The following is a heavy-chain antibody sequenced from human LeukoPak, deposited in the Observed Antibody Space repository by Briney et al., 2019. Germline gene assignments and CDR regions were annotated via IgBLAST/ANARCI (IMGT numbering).Heavy chain of an antibody. CDR3: ATFGYCSSTSCQADIYYYYGMDV. CDR1: GFTFSSYS. J-gene: IGHJ6*02. D-gene: IGHD2-2*03. V-gene: IGHV3-21*01. CDR2: ISSSSSYI. Sequence: GGYLRLSCAASGFTFSSYSMNWVRQAPGKGLEWVSSISSSSSYIYYADSVKGRFTISRDNAKNSLYLQMNSLRAEDTAVYYCATFGYCSSTSCQADIYYYYGMDVWGQGTTVTVSS.